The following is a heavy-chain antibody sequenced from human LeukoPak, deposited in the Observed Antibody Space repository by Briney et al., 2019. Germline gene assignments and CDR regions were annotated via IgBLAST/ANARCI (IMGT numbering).Heavy chain of an antibody. CDR3: ARDVEGDDAFDI. D-gene: IGHD1-26*01. CDR1: GGYISGFY. V-gene: IGHV4-59*12. CDR2: VHYSGCT. Sequence: SETLSLTCTVSGGYISGFYWSWIRQPPEKGLEWIGYVHYSGCTNYNPSLKSRVIISVDSSKNQFSLKLSSVTAADTAVYYCARDVEGDDAFDIWGQGTMVTVSS. J-gene: IGHJ3*02.